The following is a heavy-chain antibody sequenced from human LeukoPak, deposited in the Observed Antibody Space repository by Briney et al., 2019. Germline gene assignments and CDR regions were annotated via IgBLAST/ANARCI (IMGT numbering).Heavy chain of an antibody. J-gene: IGHJ4*02. D-gene: IGHD3-9*01. V-gene: IGHV3-21*01. Sequence: PGGSLRLSCAASGFPFTSYTMNWVRQAPGKGLEWVSSISVTGSFIYYADSVKGRFTISRDNAKNSLYLQMNSLRAEDTAVYYCARDLDYDILTGYPYFDYWGQGTLVTVSS. CDR1: GFPFTSYT. CDR2: ISVTGSFI. CDR3: ARDLDYDILTGYPYFDY.